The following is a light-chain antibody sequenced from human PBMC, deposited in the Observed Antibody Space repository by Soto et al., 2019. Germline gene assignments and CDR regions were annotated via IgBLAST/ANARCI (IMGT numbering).Light chain of an antibody. CDR1: QSVGGNF. J-gene: IGKJ2*01. V-gene: IGKV3-20*01. Sequence: EIVLTQSPGTLSLSPGERATLSCRASQSVGGNFLAWYQHKPGRALRLLIFGASNRAGGIPDRFSGSGSGTDFTLTSSSLEPADFAVYYCQQYGSSPYTFGQGTKLEIK. CDR2: GAS. CDR3: QQYGSSPYT.